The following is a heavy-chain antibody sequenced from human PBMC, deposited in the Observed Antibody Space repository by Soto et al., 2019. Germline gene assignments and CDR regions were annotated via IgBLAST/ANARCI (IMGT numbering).Heavy chain of an antibody. CDR2: IIPIFGTA. Sequence: EASVKVSCKASGGTFSSHAISWVRQAPGQGLEWMGGIIPIFGTANYAQKFQGRVTITADESTSTAYMELSSLRSEDTAVYYCARSPPGQLGYCSGGSCRSPRIGFDYWGQGTRVTVSS. V-gene: IGHV1-69*13. CDR1: GGTFSSHA. CDR3: ARSPPGQLGYCSGGSCRSPRIGFDY. J-gene: IGHJ4*02. D-gene: IGHD2-15*01.